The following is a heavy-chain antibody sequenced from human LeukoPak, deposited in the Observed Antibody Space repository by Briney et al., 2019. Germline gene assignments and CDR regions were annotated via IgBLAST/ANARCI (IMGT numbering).Heavy chain of an antibody. CDR1: GGSLSGFY. CDR3: ARAGWLRTKGYFDY. J-gene: IGHJ4*02. CDR2: INHSGST. Sequence: PSGAPALPRAVPGGSLSGFYWGWIRPPPRKGLGGVGEINHSGSTNYNPSLKSRVTISVDTSKNQFSLKLSSVTAADTAVYYCARAGWLRTKGYFDYWGQGTLVTVSS. D-gene: IGHD5-12*01. V-gene: IGHV4-34*01.